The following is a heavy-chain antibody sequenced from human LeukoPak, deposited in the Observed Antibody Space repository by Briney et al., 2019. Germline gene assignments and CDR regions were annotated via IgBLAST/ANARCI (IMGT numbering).Heavy chain of an antibody. CDR2: ISGSGGST. V-gene: IGHV3-23*01. CDR1: GFIFSSYA. D-gene: IGHD1-26*01. J-gene: IGHJ3*01. CDR3: AKSATTTRDTFNL. Sequence: PGGSLRLSCAASGFIFSSYAMSWVRQAPGKGLEWVSAISGSGGSTYYPDSVKGRFTISRDNSKNTLYLQMNSLRVEDTAVYYCAKSATTTRDTFNLWGQGTMVTVSP.